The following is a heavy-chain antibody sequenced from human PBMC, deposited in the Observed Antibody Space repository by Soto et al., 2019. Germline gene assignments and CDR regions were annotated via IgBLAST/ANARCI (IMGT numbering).Heavy chain of an antibody. V-gene: IGHV1-18*01. J-gene: IGHJ4*02. CDR2: ISAYNGNT. D-gene: IGHD4-17*01. Sequence: GASVKVSCKASGYTFTSYGISWVRPAPGQGLEWMGWISAYNGNTNYAQKLQGRVTMTTDTSTSTAYMELRSLRSDDTAVYYCATERLDGYGDSPFDYWGQGTLVTVSS. CDR3: ATERLDGYGDSPFDY. CDR1: GYTFTSYG.